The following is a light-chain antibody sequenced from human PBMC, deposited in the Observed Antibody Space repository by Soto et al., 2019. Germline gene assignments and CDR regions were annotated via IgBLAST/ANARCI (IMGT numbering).Light chain of an antibody. Sequence: ESVLTQSPGTLSLSPGERATLSCRASQSVSSTYLAWYQQKPGQAPRLLIYGASSRATGIPDRFSGSGSGTDFTLTIIGLEPEDFAVYYCQQYGSSPLTFGGGTKVDIK. CDR1: QSVSSTY. CDR3: QQYGSSPLT. CDR2: GAS. J-gene: IGKJ4*01. V-gene: IGKV3-20*01.